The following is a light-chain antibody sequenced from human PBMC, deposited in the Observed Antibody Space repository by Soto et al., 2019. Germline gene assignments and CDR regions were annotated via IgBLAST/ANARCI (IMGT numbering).Light chain of an antibody. J-gene: IGKJ4*01. V-gene: IGKV3-11*01. CDR1: QRFSSY. CDR2: DAS. Sequence: EVVMTQSPATLALAPGGRATLSFSSSQRFSSYLALYQQKPVQAPRLLIYDASTRATAIPARFSGSGSGTDFTLTISSLEPEDFAVYXXXXXSXWPPLFGGGTKVDI. CDR3: XXXSXWPPL.